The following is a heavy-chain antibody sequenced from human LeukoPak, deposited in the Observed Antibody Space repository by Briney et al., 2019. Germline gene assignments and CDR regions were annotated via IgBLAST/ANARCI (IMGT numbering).Heavy chain of an antibody. Sequence: PSETLSLTCAVYGGSFSGYYWSWIRQPPGKGLEWIGEINHSGSTNYNPSLKSRVTISVDTSKNQFSLKLSSVTAADTAVYYCARGLRYFDWYPRGGYFDYWGQGTLVTVSS. CDR3: ARGLRYFDWYPRGGYFDY. V-gene: IGHV4-34*01. D-gene: IGHD3-9*01. CDR1: GGSFSGYY. J-gene: IGHJ4*02. CDR2: INHSGST.